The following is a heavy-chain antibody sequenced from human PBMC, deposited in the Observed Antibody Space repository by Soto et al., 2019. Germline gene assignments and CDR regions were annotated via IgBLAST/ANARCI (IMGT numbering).Heavy chain of an antibody. V-gene: IGHV3-23*01. CDR3: AKDDCSGGSCYSAPPNFDY. CDR1: GFTFSSYA. J-gene: IGHJ4*01. CDR2: ISGSGGST. Sequence: EVQLLESGGGLVQPGGSLRLSCAASGFTFSSYAMSWVRQAPGKGLEWVSAISGSGGSTYYADSVKGRFTISRDNSKNTLYLQMNSLRAEDTAVYYCAKDDCSGGSCYSAPPNFDYWGHGTLVTVSS. D-gene: IGHD2-15*01.